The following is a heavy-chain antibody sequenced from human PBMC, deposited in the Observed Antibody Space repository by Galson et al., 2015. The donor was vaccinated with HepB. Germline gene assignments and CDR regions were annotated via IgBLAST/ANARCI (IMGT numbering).Heavy chain of an antibody. Sequence: SLRLSCAASGFTFSSYTMNWVRKAPGKGREWISYISTTSDNKFSADSVKGRFIISRDNAKNLLYLQMNSLRAEDTAVYYCTRIALSGSYWYFDYWGQGSLVTVSS. J-gene: IGHJ4*02. CDR1: GFTFSSYT. V-gene: IGHV3-48*01. CDR2: ISTTSDNK. D-gene: IGHD1-26*01. CDR3: TRIALSGSYWYFDY.